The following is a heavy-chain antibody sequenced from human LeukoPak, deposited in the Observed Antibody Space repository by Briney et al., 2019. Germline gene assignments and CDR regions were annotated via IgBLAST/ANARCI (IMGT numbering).Heavy chain of an antibody. CDR2: IYYSGST. Sequence: SETLSLTCTVWSGSISRYYWIWIRQPPGKGLEWIGYIYYSGSTSYNPSLKSRVTISVDTSKNQFSLKLSSVTAADTAVYYYARRPDYVETLRAYYIRGQGTMVTVSS. CDR3: ARRPDYVETLRAYYI. V-gene: IGHV4-59*08. J-gene: IGHJ3*02. D-gene: IGHD4-17*01. CDR1: SGSISRYY.